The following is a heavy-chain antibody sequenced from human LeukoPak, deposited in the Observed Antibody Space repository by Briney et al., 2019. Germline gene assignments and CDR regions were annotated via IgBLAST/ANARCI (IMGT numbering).Heavy chain of an antibody. J-gene: IGHJ5*02. CDR2: IFPILGIA. V-gene: IGHV1-69*04. Sequence: SVKLSCKASGGTFSSYAISWVRQPPGQGLEWMGRIFPILGIANYAQKSQGRVTITADKSTSSAYMELSRLRSDDTAVYYWTRALITMVRGVIPNWFDPWGQGTLVTVSS. CDR3: TRALITMVRGVIPNWFDP. CDR1: GGTFSSYA. D-gene: IGHD3-10*01.